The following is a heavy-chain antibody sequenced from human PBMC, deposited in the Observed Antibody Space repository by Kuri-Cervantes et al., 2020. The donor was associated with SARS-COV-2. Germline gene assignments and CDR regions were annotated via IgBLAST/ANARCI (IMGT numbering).Heavy chain of an antibody. CDR2: IYWNDDK. CDR3: ASIAARRVSYYYYGMNV. D-gene: IGHD6-6*01. V-gene: IGHV2-5*01. J-gene: IGHJ6*02. Sequence: SGPTLVKPTQTLTLNCTFSGFSLSTSGVGVGWIRQPPGKALEWLALIYWNDDKRYSPSLKSRLTITKDTSKNQVVLTMTNMDPVDTATYYCASIAARRVSYYYYGMNVWGQGTTVTVSS. CDR1: GFSLSTSGVG.